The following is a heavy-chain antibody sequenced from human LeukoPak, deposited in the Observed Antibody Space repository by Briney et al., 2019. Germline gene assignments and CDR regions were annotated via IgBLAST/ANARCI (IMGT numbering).Heavy chain of an antibody. CDR2: IYHSGST. CDR1: GGSFSGYY. Sequence: ASETLSLTCAVYGGSFSGYYWSWIRQPPGKGLEWIGEIYHSGSTNYNPSLKSRVTISVDKSKNQFSLKLSSVTAADTAVYYCARGVSIMVRGVIISGVYFDYWGQGTLVTVSS. D-gene: IGHD3-10*01. J-gene: IGHJ4*02. CDR3: ARGVSIMVRGVIISGVYFDY. V-gene: IGHV4-34*01.